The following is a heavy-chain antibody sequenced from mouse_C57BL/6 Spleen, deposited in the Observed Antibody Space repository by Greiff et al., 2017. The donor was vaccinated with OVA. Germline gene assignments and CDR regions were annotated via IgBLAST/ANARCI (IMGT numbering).Heavy chain of an antibody. CDR3: ARWSPVETAQATYFDY. J-gene: IGHJ2*01. CDR1: GYTFTSYT. Sequence: VMLVESGAELARPGASVKMSCKASGYTFTSYTMHWVKQRPGQGLEWIGYINPSSGYTKYNQKFKDKATLTADKSSSTAYMQLSSLTSEDSAVYYCARWSPVETAQATYFDYWGQGTTLTVSS. D-gene: IGHD3-2*02. CDR2: INPSSGYT. V-gene: IGHV1-4*01.